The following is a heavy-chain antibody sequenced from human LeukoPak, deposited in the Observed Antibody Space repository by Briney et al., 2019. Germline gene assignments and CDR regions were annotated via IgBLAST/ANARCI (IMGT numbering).Heavy chain of an antibody. D-gene: IGHD1-26*01. CDR1: GGSISSSSYY. CDR2: IYYSGST. J-gene: IGHJ5*02. V-gene: IGHV4-39*07. Sequence: SETLSLTCTVSGGSISSSSYYWGWTRQPPGKGLEWIGSIYYSGSTYYNPSLKSRVTISVDTSKNQFSLKLSSVTAADTAVYYCARDLASSGSSPEFDPWGQGTLVTVSS. CDR3: ARDLASSGSSPEFDP.